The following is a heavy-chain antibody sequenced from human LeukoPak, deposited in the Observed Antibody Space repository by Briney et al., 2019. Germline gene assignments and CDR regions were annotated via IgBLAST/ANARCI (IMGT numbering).Heavy chain of an antibody. V-gene: IGHV4-34*08. CDR1: GGTLSGHY. Sequence: PETLSLTCAVYGGTLSGHYWSWIRQPPGKGLEWIGEINHSGSTNHNASLKSRVTISIDTSKNQFSLRLSSVTAADTAVYYCAPRGDIEHSYGYGKWFDPWGQGTRVTVSS. J-gene: IGHJ5*02. D-gene: IGHD5-18*01. CDR3: APRGDIEHSYGYGKWFDP. CDR2: INHSGST.